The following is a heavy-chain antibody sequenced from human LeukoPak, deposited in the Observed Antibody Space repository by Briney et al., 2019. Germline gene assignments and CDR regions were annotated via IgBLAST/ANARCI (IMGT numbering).Heavy chain of an antibody. CDR1: GYSISSSNW. CDR3: ARMSGYGYFDY. J-gene: IGHJ4*02. D-gene: IGHD5-12*01. CDR2: IYYSGSI. Sequence: SDTLSLTCAVSGYSISSSNWWGWIRQPPGKGPEWIGYIYYSGSIYYNPSLKSRVTMSVDTSKNQFSLKLSSVTAVDTAVYYCARMSGYGYFDYWGQGTLVTVSS. V-gene: IGHV4-28*05.